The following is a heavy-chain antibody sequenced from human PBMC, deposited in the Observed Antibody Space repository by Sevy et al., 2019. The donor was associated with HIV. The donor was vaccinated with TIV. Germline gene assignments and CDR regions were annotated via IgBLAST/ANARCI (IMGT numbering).Heavy chain of an antibody. J-gene: IGHJ4*02. CDR2: SRTKPQGYTT. V-gene: IGHV3-72*01. CDR3: VRVYPGGHFDQ. D-gene: IGHD3-16*01. Sequence: QLGGSLRLSCVASGFTFSDYYMDWVRQAPGKGLEWVGRSRTKPQGYTTDYAASVRGRFTVSRDDSKDSLYLQMNSLKAEDTAVYFCVRVYPGGHFDQWGQGTLVTVSS. CDR1: GFTFSDYY.